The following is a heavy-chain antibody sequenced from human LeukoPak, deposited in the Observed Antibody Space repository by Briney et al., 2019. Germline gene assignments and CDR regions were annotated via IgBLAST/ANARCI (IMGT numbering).Heavy chain of an antibody. D-gene: IGHD3-22*01. CDR2: INSDGSST. CDR3: AGVAYYYDSSGYIFDY. CDR1: GFTFSSYW. Sequence: GGSLRLSCAASGFTFSSYWMHWVRQAPGKGLVWVSRINSDGSSTSYADSVKGRFTISRDNAKNTLYLQMNSLRAEDTAVYYCAGVAYYYDSSGYIFDYWGQGTPVTASS. J-gene: IGHJ4*02. V-gene: IGHV3-74*01.